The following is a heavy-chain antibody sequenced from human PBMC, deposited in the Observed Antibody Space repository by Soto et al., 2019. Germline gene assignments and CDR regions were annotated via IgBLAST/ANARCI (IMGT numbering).Heavy chain of an antibody. CDR2: INAGNGNT. CDR3: ARIETGRVVTRPNWLDP. D-gene: IGHD2-21*02. Sequence: ASVKVSCKASGYTFTNYAMHWVRQALGQRLEWMGWINAGNGNTKYSQKFQGRVTITRDTSASTVYMELSSLRSEDTAVYYCARIETGRVVTRPNWLDPWGQGTLVTVS. CDR1: GYTFTNYA. V-gene: IGHV1-3*01. J-gene: IGHJ5*02.